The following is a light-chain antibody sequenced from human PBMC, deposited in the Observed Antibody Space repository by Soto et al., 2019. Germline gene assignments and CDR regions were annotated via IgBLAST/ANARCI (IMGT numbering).Light chain of an antibody. V-gene: IGKV1-16*02. J-gene: IGKJ1*01. CDR2: GAS. Sequence: DIQMTQSPSSLSASVGDRVTITCRAAQDINTYLAWIQHKPGRAPKSLIFGASSLQSGVPSKFSGSGSGTNFTLTISSLQPEDFATYFCQQYKNYPRTFGQGTKVEIK. CDR1: QDINTY. CDR3: QQYKNYPRT.